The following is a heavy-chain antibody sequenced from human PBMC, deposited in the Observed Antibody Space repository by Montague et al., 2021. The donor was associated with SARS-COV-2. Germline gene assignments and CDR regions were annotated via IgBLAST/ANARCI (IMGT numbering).Heavy chain of an antibody. J-gene: IGHJ4*02. CDR3: ASMVRAQVYYFDY. CDR1: GGSISSSSYY. D-gene: IGHD3-10*01. V-gene: IGHV4-39*01. Sequence: SETLSLTCTVSGGSISSSSYYWGWIRQPPGKGLEWIGSIFYSGSTDYXPSLKSRVTISVDTSKNQFSLKLSSVTAADTAVYYCASMVRAQVYYFDYWGQGTQVTVSS. CDR2: IFYSGST.